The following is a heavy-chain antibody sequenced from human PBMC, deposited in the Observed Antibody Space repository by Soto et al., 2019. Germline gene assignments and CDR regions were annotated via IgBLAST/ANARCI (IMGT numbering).Heavy chain of an antibody. CDR3: SREPRVMDV. J-gene: IGHJ6*02. CDR1: GFTFSDHY. CDR2: ISGSGNSV. D-gene: IGHD6-13*01. V-gene: IGHV3-11*01. Sequence: QVHLVESGGGLVKPGGSLRVSCAASGFTFSDHYMTWIRQAPGKGLESVAYISGSGNSVNYAVSVKGRFTISRDNAKNSLYLQMNSLRADDTAIYYCSREPRVMDVWGQGTTVTVSS.